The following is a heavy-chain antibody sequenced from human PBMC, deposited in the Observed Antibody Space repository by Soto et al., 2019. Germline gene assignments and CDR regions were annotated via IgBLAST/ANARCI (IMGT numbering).Heavy chain of an antibody. Sequence: EVQLQESGGGLVQPGGSLRLSCAASGITIRNYPMSWVRQAPGKGLDWVSGISGSGDRTYYADSAKGRFTISKDVSKNSLSLQLDSLRVEDTAVYFCVKDDGGNPSTEPHWGQGTLVTVSS. V-gene: IGHV3-23*01. J-gene: IGHJ4*02. CDR1: GITIRNYP. CDR2: ISGSGDRT. CDR3: VKDDGGNPSTEPH. D-gene: IGHD2-15*01.